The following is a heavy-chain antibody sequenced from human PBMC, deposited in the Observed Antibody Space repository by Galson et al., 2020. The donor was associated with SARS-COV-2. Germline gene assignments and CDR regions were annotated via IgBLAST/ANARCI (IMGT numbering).Heavy chain of an antibody. V-gene: IGHV3-48*03. J-gene: IGHJ4*02. Sequence: GGSLRLSCAASGFTFSSYEMNWVRQAPGKGLEWVSYISSSGSTIYYADSVKGRFTISRDNAKNSLYLQMNSLRAEDTAVYCCASTTHWGFLPFDYWGQGTLVTVSS. CDR3: ASTTHWGFLPFDY. CDR1: GFTFSSYE. CDR2: ISSSGSTI. D-gene: IGHD7-27*01.